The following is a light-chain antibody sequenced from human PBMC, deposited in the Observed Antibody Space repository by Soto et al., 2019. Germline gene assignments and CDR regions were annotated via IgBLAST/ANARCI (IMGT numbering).Light chain of an antibody. V-gene: IGKV1-13*02. CDR1: QGISSA. CDR2: DAS. J-gene: IGKJ5*01. CDR3: QKFNSYPMT. Sequence: AIQLTQSPSSLSASVGDRVTITCRASQGISSALAWYHQKPGKAPQLLIYDASSLESGVPSRFSGSGSGTDFTLTISSLQPEDFAIYYCQKFNSYPMTFGQGTGLEI.